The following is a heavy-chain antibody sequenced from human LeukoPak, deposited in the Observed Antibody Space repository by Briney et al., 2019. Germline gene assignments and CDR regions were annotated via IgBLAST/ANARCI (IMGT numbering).Heavy chain of an antibody. CDR3: ARKDTIFGVT. J-gene: IGHJ5*02. Sequence: GGSLRLSCAASGFTFSSYAMSWVRQAPGKGLEWVSAISGSGGSTYYADSVKGRFTISRDNAKNSLYLQMNSLRAEDAAVYYCARKDTIFGVTWGQGTLVTVSS. V-gene: IGHV3-23*01. CDR1: GFTFSSYA. D-gene: IGHD3-3*01. CDR2: ISGSGGST.